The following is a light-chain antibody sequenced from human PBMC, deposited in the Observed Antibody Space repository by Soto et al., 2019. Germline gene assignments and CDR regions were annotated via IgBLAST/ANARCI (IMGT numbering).Light chain of an antibody. J-gene: IGLJ1*01. Sequence: QSALTQPASVSGSPGQSITISCTGTSSDVGGYNYVSWYQQHPGKAPKLMIYEVSNRPSGVSNRFSGYKSGNTASLTISGLKAEDEADYYCSSYTSSSPYVFGTGTKVTVL. CDR1: SSDVGGYNY. CDR2: EVS. V-gene: IGLV2-14*01. CDR3: SSYTSSSPYV.